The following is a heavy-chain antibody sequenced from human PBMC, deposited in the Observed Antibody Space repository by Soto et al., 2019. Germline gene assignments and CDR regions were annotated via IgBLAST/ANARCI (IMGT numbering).Heavy chain of an antibody. J-gene: IGHJ3*02. Sequence: SETLSLTCTVSGGSISSYYWSWIRQPPGKGLEWIGYIYYSGSTNYNPSLKSRVTISVDTSKNQFSLKLSSVTAADTAVYYCASFYDSSGYSLDAFDIWGQGTMVTVSS. D-gene: IGHD3-22*01. CDR3: ASFYDSSGYSLDAFDI. V-gene: IGHV4-59*08. CDR2: IYYSGST. CDR1: GGSISSYY.